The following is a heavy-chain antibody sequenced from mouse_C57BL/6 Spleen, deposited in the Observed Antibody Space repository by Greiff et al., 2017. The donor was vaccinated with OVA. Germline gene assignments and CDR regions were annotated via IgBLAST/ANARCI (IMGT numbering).Heavy chain of an antibody. CDR2: IHPNSGST. D-gene: IGHD1-1*01. J-gene: IGHJ3*01. Sequence: QVQLQQPGAELVKPGASVKLSCKASGYTFTSYWMHWAKQRPGQGLEWIGMIHPNSGSTNYNEKFKSKATLTVDKSSSTAYRQLSSLTSEDSAVYYCARDYYLAWFAYWGQGTLVTVSA. CDR1: GYTFTSYW. CDR3: ARDYYLAWFAY. V-gene: IGHV1-64*01.